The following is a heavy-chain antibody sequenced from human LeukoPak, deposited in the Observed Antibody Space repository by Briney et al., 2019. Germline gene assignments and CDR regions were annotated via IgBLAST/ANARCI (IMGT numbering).Heavy chain of an antibody. CDR3: AKGDLWFGEFPSVGTDDY. CDR2: ISGSGGST. V-gene: IGHV3-23*01. J-gene: IGHJ4*02. Sequence: PGGSLRLSCAASGFTFSSYEMNWVRQAPGKGLEWVSAISGSGGSTYYADSVKGRFTISRDNSKNTLYLQMNSLRAEDTAVYYCAKGDLWFGEFPSVGTDDYWGQGTLVTVSS. D-gene: IGHD3-10*01. CDR1: GFTFSSYE.